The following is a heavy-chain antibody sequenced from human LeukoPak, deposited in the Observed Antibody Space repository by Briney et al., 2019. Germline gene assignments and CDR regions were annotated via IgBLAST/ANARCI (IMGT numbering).Heavy chain of an antibody. Sequence: KPSETLSLTCTVSGGSVSSTSYYWGWIRQPPEKGLEWIGSVYSSVSIFYNASLKSRVIVSVDTSRNQFSLKLSTVTAADTAVYYCARAGYSSSINWFDPWGQGTLVTVSS. CDR2: VYSSVSI. J-gene: IGHJ5*02. V-gene: IGHV4-39*01. D-gene: IGHD6-13*01. CDR3: ARAGYSSSINWFDP. CDR1: GGSVSSTSYY.